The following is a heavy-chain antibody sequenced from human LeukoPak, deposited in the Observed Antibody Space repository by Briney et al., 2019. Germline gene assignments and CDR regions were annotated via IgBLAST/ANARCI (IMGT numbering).Heavy chain of an antibody. CDR2: IYYSGSS. CDR3: ARLYDSSGYTNWLDP. V-gene: IGHV4-59*11. Sequence: SSETLSLTCTVSGGSISSHYWSWIRQPPGKGLEWFGYIYYSGSSKYNPSLKSRVTISVDTSKNQFSLKLSSVTAADTAVYYCARLYDSSGYTNWLDPWGQGTLVTVSS. CDR1: GGSISSHY. J-gene: IGHJ5*02. D-gene: IGHD3-22*01.